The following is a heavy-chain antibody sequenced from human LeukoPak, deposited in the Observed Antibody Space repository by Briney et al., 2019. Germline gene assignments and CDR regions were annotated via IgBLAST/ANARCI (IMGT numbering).Heavy chain of an antibody. CDR1: GFTFTSYS. Sequence: GGSLRLSCAASGFTFTSYSMNWVRQAPGKGLEWVSSISSSSSYIYYADSVKGRLTISRDNAKDSLYLQMNSLRAEDTAVYYCARGADCSSTSCYVFGIAYWGQGTLVTVSS. V-gene: IGHV3-21*01. CDR2: ISSSSSYI. CDR3: ARGADCSSTSCYVFGIAY. J-gene: IGHJ4*02. D-gene: IGHD2-2*01.